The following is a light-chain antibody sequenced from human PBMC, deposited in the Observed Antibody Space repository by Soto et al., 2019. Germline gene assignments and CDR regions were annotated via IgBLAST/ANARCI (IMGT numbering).Light chain of an antibody. V-gene: IGKV3-15*01. CDR3: RKNRLCLT. Sequence: VMTQSPATLSVSPGESATLSCRASQSLNSNVAWYRQKPGQAPRLLIYDASTRATGIPARFSGSGSGTMFPLPFSGLRSEVFAFFYCRKNRLCLTSGGGTKGNIK. J-gene: IGKJ4*01. CDR2: DAS. CDR1: QSLNSN.